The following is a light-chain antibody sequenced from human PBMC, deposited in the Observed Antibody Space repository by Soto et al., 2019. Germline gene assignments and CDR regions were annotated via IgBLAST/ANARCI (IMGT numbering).Light chain of an antibody. CDR2: HAS. J-gene: IGKJ5*01. V-gene: IGKV1-39*01. CDR1: QGIRND. CDR3: QQSYSTSIT. Sequence: DIQMTQSPSTLSVSVGDRFTITCRASQGIRNDLGWFQQRPGKAPKVLIYHASSLQSGVPSRFSGSGSGTDFTLTISSLQPEDFATYYCQQSYSTSITFGQGTRLEIK.